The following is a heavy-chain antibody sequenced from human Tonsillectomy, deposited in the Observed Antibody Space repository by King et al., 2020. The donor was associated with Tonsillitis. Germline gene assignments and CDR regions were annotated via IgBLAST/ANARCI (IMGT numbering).Heavy chain of an antibody. D-gene: IGHD3-22*01. CDR2: MWYDGSNG. V-gene: IGHV3-33*01. Sequence: VQLVESGGGVVQPGRSLRLSCATSGFTFSNYGMHWVRQAPGKGLQWVAVMWYDGSNGYYADSVKGRFTISRDNTKSTLYLQMNSLRAEDTAVYYCARAAEYYYDRTGYSQYYLDNWGQGTLVTVSS. J-gene: IGHJ4*02. CDR3: ARAAEYYYDRTGYSQYYLDN. CDR1: GFTFSNYG.